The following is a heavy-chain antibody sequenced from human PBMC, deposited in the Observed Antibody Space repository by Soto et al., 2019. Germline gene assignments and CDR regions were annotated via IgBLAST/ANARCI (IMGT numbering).Heavy chain of an antibody. CDR3: ASGPEDDYLWGSYRH. J-gene: IGHJ4*02. Sequence: QVQLVQSGAEVKKPGSSVKVSCKASGGTFSSYTISWVRQAPGQGLEWMGRIIPILGIGNSAQKFQGRVTITADKSTSTAYMELSSLSSEDTAVYYCASGPEDDYLWGSYRHWGQGTLVTVSS. D-gene: IGHD3-16*01. CDR2: IIPILGIG. CDR1: GGTFSSYT. V-gene: IGHV1-69*02.